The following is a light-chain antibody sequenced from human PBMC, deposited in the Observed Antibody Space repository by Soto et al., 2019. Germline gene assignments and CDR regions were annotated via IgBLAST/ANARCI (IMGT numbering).Light chain of an antibody. Sequence: QSVLTQPPSVSGAPGQRVTISCTGSSSNLGAGYEVHWYQQIPAKAPKILIYGNNQRPSGVPDRFSGSKSGTSASLAITGLHAEDEADYYCQSYDISLSGYVFGTGTKVTVL. V-gene: IGLV1-40*01. CDR2: GNN. J-gene: IGLJ1*01. CDR1: SSNLGAGYE. CDR3: QSYDISLSGYV.